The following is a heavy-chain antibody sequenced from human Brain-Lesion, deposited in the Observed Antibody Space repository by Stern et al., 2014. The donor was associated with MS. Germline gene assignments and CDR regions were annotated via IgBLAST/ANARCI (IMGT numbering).Heavy chain of an antibody. Sequence: VQLVESGAEVKKPGASVKGSCKVSGYTLTELSMHWVRQAPGKGLEWMGGFDPEDGESIYEQKFQSRVTMTEDTSTDTAYMELSSLRSEDTAIYYCATDLQQPLVDTFDIWGQGTMVTVSS. CDR1: GYTLTELS. J-gene: IGHJ3*02. CDR2: FDPEDGES. V-gene: IGHV1-24*01. CDR3: ATDLQQPLVDTFDI. D-gene: IGHD6-13*01.